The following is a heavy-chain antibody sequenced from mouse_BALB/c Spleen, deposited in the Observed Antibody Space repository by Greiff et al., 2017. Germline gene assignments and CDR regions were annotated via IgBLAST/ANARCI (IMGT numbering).Heavy chain of an antibody. D-gene: IGHD2-14*01. J-gene: IGHJ2*01. V-gene: IGHV1-7*01. Sequence: VQLQQSGAELAKPGASVRMSCKASGYTFTSYWMHWVKQRPGQGLEWIGYINPSTGYTEYNQKFKDKATLTADKSSSTAYMQLSSLTSEDSAVYYCAYYRYDEGGFDYWGQGTTLTVSS. CDR2: INPSTGYT. CDR3: AYYRYDEGGFDY. CDR1: GYTFTSYW.